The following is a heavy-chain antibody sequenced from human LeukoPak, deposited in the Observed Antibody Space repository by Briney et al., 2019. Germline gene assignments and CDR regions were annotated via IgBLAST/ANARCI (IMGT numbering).Heavy chain of an antibody. CDR2: ISSSGSTI. D-gene: IGHD6-19*01. Sequence: GGSLRLSCAASGFTFSSYAMSWVRQAPGKGLEWVSYISSSGSTIYYADSVKGRFTISRDNAKNSLYLQMNSLRAEDTAVYYCARDTLGGPYSSGWFDPWGQGTLVTVSS. V-gene: IGHV3-48*04. CDR3: ARDTLGGPYSSGWFDP. CDR1: GFTFSSYA. J-gene: IGHJ5*02.